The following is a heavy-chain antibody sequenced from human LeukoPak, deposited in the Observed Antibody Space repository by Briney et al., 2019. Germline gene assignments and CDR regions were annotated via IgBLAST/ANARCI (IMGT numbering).Heavy chain of an antibody. V-gene: IGHV4-61*02. CDR3: ASHNGGYNYAFDV. CDR2: IYTSGST. CDR1: GGSISSGSYY. Sequence: SQTLSLTCIVSGGSISSGSYYWSWIRQPAGKGLEWIGRIYTSGSTNYNPSLKSRVTISVDTSKNQFSLKLSSVTAADTAFYYCASHNGGYNYAFDVWGQGTMVTVST. D-gene: IGHD5-24*01. J-gene: IGHJ3*01.